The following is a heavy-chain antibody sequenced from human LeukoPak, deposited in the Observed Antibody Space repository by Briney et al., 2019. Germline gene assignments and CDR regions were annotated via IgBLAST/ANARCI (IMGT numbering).Heavy chain of an antibody. CDR3: ASWVGTSSPGGYYDMDV. D-gene: IGHD2-2*01. J-gene: IGHJ6*04. CDR1: GYSFTSYW. Sequence: GESLRISCKGSGYSFTSYWISCLRQLPGKDLEWMGRIDTSDSYTNDSPYFQGHVTISADKSISTAYLQWSSLKASDTAMYYCASWVGTSSPGGYYDMDVWGKGTTVTVSS. CDR2: IDTSDSYT. V-gene: IGHV5-10-1*01.